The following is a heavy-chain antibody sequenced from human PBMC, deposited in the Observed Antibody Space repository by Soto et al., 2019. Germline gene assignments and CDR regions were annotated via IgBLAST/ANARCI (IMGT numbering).Heavy chain of an antibody. V-gene: IGHV3-23*01. J-gene: IGHJ4*02. CDR1: GFAFYNYA. CDR3: AKLGSSSWSPHYYFDY. CDR2: ITGSGSDT. D-gene: IGHD2-2*01. Sequence: GGSLRLSCAASGFAFYNYAMGWVRQAPGKGLEWVSAITGSGSDTYYVDSVKGRFTISRDNSENTLYLQMNSLRAEDKAIYYCAKLGSSSWSPHYYFDYWGQGTLVTVSS.